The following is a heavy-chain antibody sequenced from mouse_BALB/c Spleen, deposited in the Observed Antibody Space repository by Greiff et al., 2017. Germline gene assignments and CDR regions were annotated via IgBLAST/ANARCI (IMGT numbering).Heavy chain of an antibody. J-gene: IGHJ2*01. Sequence: VQVQQSGAELVRPGTSVKISCKASGYTFTNYWLGWVKQRPGHGLEWIGDIYPGGGYTNYNEKFKGKATLTADTSSSTAYMQLSSLTSEDSAVYFCVCALDGYYVDDWGQGTTRTGAS. CDR3: VCALDGYYVDD. CDR1: GYTFTNYW. CDR2: IYPGGGYT. V-gene: IGHV1-63*02. D-gene: IGHD2-3*01.